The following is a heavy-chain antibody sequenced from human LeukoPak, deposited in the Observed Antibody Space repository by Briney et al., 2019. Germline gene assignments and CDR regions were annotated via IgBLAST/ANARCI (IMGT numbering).Heavy chain of an antibody. V-gene: IGHV1-24*01. CDR2: FDPEDGET. D-gene: IGHD3-10*01. Sequence: ASVNVSCKASGYTFTGYYMHWVRQAPGKGLEWMGGFDPEDGETIYAQKFQGRVTMTEDTSTDTAYMELSSLRSEDTAVYYCVTDQMTYGSGSSTFDYWGQGTLVTVSS. CDR3: VTDQMTYGSGSSTFDY. CDR1: GYTFTGYY. J-gene: IGHJ4*02.